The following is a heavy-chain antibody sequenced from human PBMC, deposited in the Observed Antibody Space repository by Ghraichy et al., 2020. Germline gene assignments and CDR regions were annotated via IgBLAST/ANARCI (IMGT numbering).Heavy chain of an antibody. Sequence: ETLSLTCAASGFTFDSHTINWVRQGLGKGLEWVSSISSTGDTMYYTDSVKGRFTISRDNANNSLYLHMTSLRDEDTAVYYCARLNMVRGVTVYYYYYLDVWGQGTTVTVSS. CDR1: GFTFDSHT. CDR2: ISSTGDTM. D-gene: IGHD3-10*01. CDR3: ARLNMVRGVTVYYYYYLDV. J-gene: IGHJ6*02. V-gene: IGHV3-48*02.